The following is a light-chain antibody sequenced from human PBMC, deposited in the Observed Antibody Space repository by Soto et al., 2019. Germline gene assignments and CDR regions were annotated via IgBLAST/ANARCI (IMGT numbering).Light chain of an antibody. CDR2: ENN. CDR3: GTWDSSLSAGYV. Sequence: QSALTQPPSVSVAPGQKVTISCSGSSSNIGNNYVSWYQQLPGTAPKLLIYENNKRPSGIPDRFSGSKSGTSATLGITGLQTGDEADYYCGTWDSSLSAGYVFGTGTKLTVL. CDR1: SSNIGNNY. V-gene: IGLV1-51*02. J-gene: IGLJ1*01.